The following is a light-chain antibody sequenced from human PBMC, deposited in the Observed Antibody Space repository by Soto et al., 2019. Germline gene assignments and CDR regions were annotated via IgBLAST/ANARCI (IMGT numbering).Light chain of an antibody. CDR2: GAS. Sequence: VLTQYPANRSLSPGKRATLSCGASKSVDFHLAWYQQKPGQAPRLLIYGASSRATGIPDRFSGSGSGTDFTLTINRLETEDFAVYYCQQYGDLPWTFGQGTKVDIK. CDR3: QQYGDLPWT. CDR1: KSVDFH. J-gene: IGKJ1*01. V-gene: IGKV3-20*01.